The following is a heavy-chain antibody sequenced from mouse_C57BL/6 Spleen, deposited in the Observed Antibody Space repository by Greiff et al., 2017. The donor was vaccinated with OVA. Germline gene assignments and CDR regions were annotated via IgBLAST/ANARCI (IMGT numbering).Heavy chain of an antibody. D-gene: IGHD1-1*01. CDR3: ARPVVEGYFDY. CDR2: IHPNSGST. J-gene: IGHJ2*01. V-gene: IGHV1-64*01. Sequence: QVQLQQPGAELVKPGASVKLSCKASGYTFTSYWMHWVKQRPGQGLEWIGMIHPNSGSTNYNEKFKGKATLTVDKSSSTAYMQLSSLTSEDSAVYYCARPVVEGYFDYWGQGTTLTVSS. CDR1: GYTFTSYW.